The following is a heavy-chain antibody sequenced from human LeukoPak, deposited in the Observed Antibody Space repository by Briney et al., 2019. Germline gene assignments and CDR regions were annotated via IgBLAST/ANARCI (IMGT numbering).Heavy chain of an antibody. CDR2: IYYSGST. V-gene: IGHV4-39*02. D-gene: IGHD6-13*01. CDR1: GGSISSSSYY. Sequence: SETLSLTCTVSGGSISSSSYYWGWICQPPGKGLEWIGSIYYSGSTYYNPSLKSRVTISVDTSKNQFSLKLSSVTAADTAVYYCAREQQLVRVSIDCWGQGTLVTVSS. CDR3: AREQQLVRVSIDC. J-gene: IGHJ4*02.